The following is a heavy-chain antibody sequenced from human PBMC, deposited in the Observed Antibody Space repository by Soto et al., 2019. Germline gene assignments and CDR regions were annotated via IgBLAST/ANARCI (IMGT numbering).Heavy chain of an antibody. CDR3: AREGGTATIFVF. CDR2: IYYSGST. V-gene: IGHV4-31*03. CDR1: GGSISNHGYY. J-gene: IGHJ4*02. Sequence: QVQLQESGPGLVKPSQTLSLTGTVSGGSISNHGYYWSWIRQHPGKGLEWIGYIYYSGSTCYNPSLKSRLTISVDTSKIHFCLKLTSVTAADTAVYYCAREGGTATIFVFCGQGTLVTVSS. D-gene: IGHD5-12*01.